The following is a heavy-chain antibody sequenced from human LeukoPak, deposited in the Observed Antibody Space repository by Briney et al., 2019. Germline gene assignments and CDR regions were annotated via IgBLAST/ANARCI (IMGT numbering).Heavy chain of an antibody. V-gene: IGHV4-39*07. CDR3: ARRVGSSYYYYYYMDV. D-gene: IGHD2-2*03. J-gene: IGHJ6*03. CDR2: IYYSGSI. CDR1: GGSISSSSYY. Sequence: SETLSLTCTVSGGSISSSSYYWGWIRQPPGKGLEWIGSIYYSGSIYYNPSLKSRVTISVDTSKNQFSLELSSVTAADTAVYYCARRVGSSYYYYYYMDVWGKGTTVTISS.